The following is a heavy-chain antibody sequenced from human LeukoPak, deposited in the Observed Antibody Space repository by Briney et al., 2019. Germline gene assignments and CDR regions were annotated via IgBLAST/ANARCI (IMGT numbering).Heavy chain of an antibody. J-gene: IGHJ3*02. CDR3: ASPGPGMVASIRSPQQEAAFDI. Sequence: GASVNVSCKASGYTFTSYYMHWVRQAPGQGHEWMGLMNPSGGSTSYAQEFQGRVTITRDTSASTAYMELSRLRSEDTAVYYCASPGPGMVASIRSPQQEAAFDIWGQGTMITVSS. CDR2: MNPSGGST. V-gene: IGHV1-46*01. CDR1: GYTFTSYY. D-gene: IGHD6-19*01.